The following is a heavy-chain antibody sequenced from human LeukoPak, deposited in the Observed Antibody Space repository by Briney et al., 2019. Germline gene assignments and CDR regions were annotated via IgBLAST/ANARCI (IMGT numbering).Heavy chain of an antibody. CDR1: GFTFDDYA. D-gene: IGHD3-22*01. V-gene: IGHV3-9*01. Sequence: GGSLRLSCAASGFTFDDYAMHWVRQAPGKGLEWVSGISWNSGTIGYADSVKGRFTISRDNAKNTLNLQMNSLRAEDTAVYYCARDLGQYYDTSDNWFDPWGQGTLVTVSS. CDR2: ISWNSGTI. CDR3: ARDLGQYYDTSDNWFDP. J-gene: IGHJ5*02.